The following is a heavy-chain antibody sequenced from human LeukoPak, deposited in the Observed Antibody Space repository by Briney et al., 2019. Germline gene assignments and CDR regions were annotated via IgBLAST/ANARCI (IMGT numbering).Heavy chain of an antibody. CDR3: ASSIVVVRDAFDI. CDR2: IYTSGST. J-gene: IGHJ3*02. CDR1: GGSISSGSYY. V-gene: IGHV4-61*02. Sequence: SETLSLTCTVSGGSISSGSYYWSWIRQPAGKGLEWIGRIYTSGSTNYNPSLKSRVTISVDTSKNQFSLKLSSVTAADTAVYYCASSIVVVRDAFDIWGQGTMVTVSS. D-gene: IGHD3-22*01.